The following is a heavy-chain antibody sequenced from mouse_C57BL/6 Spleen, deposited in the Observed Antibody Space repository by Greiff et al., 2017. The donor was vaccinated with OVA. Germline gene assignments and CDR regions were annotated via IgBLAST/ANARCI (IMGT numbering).Heavy chain of an antibody. CDR1: GFSLTSYG. CDR2: IWSGGST. Sequence: VKLQESGPGLVQPSQSLSITCTVSGFSLTSYGVHWVRQSPGKGLEWLGVIWSGGSTDYNAAFISRLSISTDNSKSQVFFKMHSLQADDTAIYYCARKSPELTGYAMDYWGQGTSVTVSS. J-gene: IGHJ4*01. D-gene: IGHD4-1*01. CDR3: ARKSPELTGYAMDY. V-gene: IGHV2-2*01.